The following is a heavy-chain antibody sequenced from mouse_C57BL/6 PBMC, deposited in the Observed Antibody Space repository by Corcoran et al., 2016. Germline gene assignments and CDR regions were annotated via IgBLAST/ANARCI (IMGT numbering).Heavy chain of an antibody. J-gene: IGHJ1*03. CDR2: INPNNGGT. D-gene: IGHD2-1*01. CDR1: GYTFTDYN. CDR3: ARGNYSSSSYWYFDV. Sequence: EVQLQQSGPELVKPGASVKIPCKASGYTFTDYNMDWVKQSHGKSLEWIGDINPNNGGTIYSQKFKGKATLTVDKSSSTAYMELNSLTSEDSAVYYCARGNYSSSSYWYFDVWGTGTTVTVSS. V-gene: IGHV1-18*01.